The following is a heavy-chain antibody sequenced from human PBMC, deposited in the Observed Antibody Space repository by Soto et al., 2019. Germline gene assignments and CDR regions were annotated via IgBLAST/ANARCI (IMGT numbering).Heavy chain of an antibody. V-gene: IGHV1-2*02. CDR3: ERDPPRFFTSSPEGAGL. D-gene: IGHD6-6*01. Sequence: QVQLVQSGTEVTKPGASVKVSCKASGYIFTDSHIHWVRQASGQGLEWLGWINPKTGDTHYSQKFQGRIILTRDTSISTAYMELTNLTSDDTAVYYCERDPPRFFTSSPEGAGLWGQGTLVTVSS. J-gene: IGHJ4*02. CDR1: GYIFTDSH. CDR2: INPKTGDT.